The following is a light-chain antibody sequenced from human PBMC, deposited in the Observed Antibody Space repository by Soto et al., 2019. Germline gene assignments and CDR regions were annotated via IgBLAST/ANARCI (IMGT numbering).Light chain of an antibody. J-gene: IGKJ4*01. V-gene: IGKV1-9*01. CDR2: AAS. CDR3: QQLNS. Sequence: DIQLTQSPSFLSASVGDRVTITCRASQGISSYLAWYQQKPGKAPKLLIYAASTLQSGVPSRFSGSGSGTEFTLTISSLQPEGFATYYCQQLNSFGGGTKVEIK. CDR1: QGISSY.